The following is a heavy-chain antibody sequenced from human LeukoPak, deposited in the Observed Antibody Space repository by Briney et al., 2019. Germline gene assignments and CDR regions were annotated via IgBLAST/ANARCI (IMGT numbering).Heavy chain of an antibody. D-gene: IGHD1-14*01. V-gene: IGHV3-11*06. CDR3: ARDSSAGLDP. CDR1: GFTFSDYY. CDR2: ISSSSSYT. Sequence: GGSLRLSCAASGFTFSDYYMSWIRQAPGKGLEWVSYISSSSSYTNYADSVKGRFTISRDNAKNSLYLQMNSLRAEDTSVYYCARDSSAGLDPWGQGTLVTVSS. J-gene: IGHJ5*02.